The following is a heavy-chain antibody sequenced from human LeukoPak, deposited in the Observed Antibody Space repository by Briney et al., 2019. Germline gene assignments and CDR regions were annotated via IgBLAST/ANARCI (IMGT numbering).Heavy chain of an antibody. J-gene: IGHJ5*02. V-gene: IGHV3-30*02. CDR1: GFTFSSYG. CDR3: AKDNPSNRLEWQPSGWFDP. CDR2: IRYDGSNK. Sequence: GGSLRLSCAASGFTFSSYGMHWVRQAPGKGLEWVAFIRYDGSNKYYADSVKGRFTISRDNSKNTLYLQMNSLRAEDTAVYYCAKDNPSNRLEWQPSGWFDPWGQGTLVTVSS. D-gene: IGHD3-3*01.